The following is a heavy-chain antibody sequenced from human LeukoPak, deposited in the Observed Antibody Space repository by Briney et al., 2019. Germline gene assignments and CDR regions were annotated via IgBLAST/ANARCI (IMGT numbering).Heavy chain of an antibody. D-gene: IGHD3-10*01. Sequence: SVKVSCKASGGTFSSYAISWVRQAPGQGLEWMGRIIPIFGTANYAQKFQGRVTITADKSTSTAYMELSSLRSEDTAVYYCARGYHRYYSGSGRWYNWFDPWGQGTLVTVSS. V-gene: IGHV1-69*06. CDR3: ARGYHRYYSGSGRWYNWFDP. CDR2: IIPIFGTA. J-gene: IGHJ5*02. CDR1: GGTFSSYA.